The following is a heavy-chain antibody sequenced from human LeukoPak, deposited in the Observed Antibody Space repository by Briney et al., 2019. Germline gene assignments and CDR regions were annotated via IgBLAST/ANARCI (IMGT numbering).Heavy chain of an antibody. CDR1: GYSISSGYY. V-gene: IGHV4-38-2*02. Sequence: SETLSLTCTVSGYSISSGYYWGWIRQPPGKGLEWIGSIYHSGSTYYNPSLKSRVTISVDTSKNQFSLKLSSVTAADTAVYYCARDTMGFGDYYYYVDVWGKGTTVTVSS. J-gene: IGHJ6*03. CDR2: IYHSGST. CDR3: ARDTMGFGDYYYYVDV. D-gene: IGHD3-10*01.